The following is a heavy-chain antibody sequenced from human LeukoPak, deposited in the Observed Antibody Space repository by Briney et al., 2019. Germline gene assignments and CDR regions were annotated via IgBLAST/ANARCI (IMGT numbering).Heavy chain of an antibody. D-gene: IGHD3-10*01. Sequence: GASVTVSCMASGYTFTSYGISWVRQAPGQGLEWMGWISAYNGNTNYAQKLQGRVTMTTDTSTCTAYMEVRSLRSDDTAVYYCARRGRGSGRHAFDIWGQGTMVTVSS. J-gene: IGHJ3*02. CDR2: ISAYNGNT. CDR1: GYTFTSYG. V-gene: IGHV1-18*01. CDR3: ARRGRGSGRHAFDI.